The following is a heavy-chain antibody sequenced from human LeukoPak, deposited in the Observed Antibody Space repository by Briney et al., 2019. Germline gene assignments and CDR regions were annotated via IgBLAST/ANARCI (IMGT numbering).Heavy chain of an antibody. Sequence: SETLSLTCTVSGGSLSGFCWSWIRQPPGKGLEWIGHICDSGNTNHNPSLKSRLTISLDTSKKQISLRLSSVTATDTAVYFCTRHNRGSSTDWLNPWGRGTLVTVSA. J-gene: IGHJ5*02. CDR2: ICDSGNT. V-gene: IGHV4-59*08. CDR3: TRHNRGSSTDWLNP. CDR1: GGSLSGFC. D-gene: IGHD3-10*01.